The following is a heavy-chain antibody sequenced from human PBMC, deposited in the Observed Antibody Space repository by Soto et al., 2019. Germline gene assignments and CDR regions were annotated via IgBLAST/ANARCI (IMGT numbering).Heavy chain of an antibody. V-gene: IGHV3-23*01. CDR2: ISGSSET. CDR3: ATYGGDSGGYEYFQR. Sequence: EVQLLESGGGLEPPGGSLRLSCVTSGFTFTSYGMSWVRQAPGKGLEWVSAISGSSETYYPDSVKGGFTISRDNSRSTLYLQMNSLRAEDTAVYYCATYGGDSGGYEYFQRWGQGCLVTVSS. D-gene: IGHD4-17*01. CDR1: GFTFTSYG. J-gene: IGHJ1*01.